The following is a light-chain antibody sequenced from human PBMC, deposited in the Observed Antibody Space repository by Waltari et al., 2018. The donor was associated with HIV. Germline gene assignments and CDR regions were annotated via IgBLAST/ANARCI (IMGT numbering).Light chain of an antibody. CDR1: SNNVGNKG. CDR3: SAWDSSLSALV. Sequence: QAGLTQPPSVSKGLRQTATLTCTGNSNNVGNKGAAWLQQHQGHPPKLLSYRNNNRPSGISEGFSASRSGNTASLTITGLQPEDEADYYCSAWDSSLSALVFGGGTKLTVL. CDR2: RNN. V-gene: IGLV10-54*04. J-gene: IGLJ2*01.